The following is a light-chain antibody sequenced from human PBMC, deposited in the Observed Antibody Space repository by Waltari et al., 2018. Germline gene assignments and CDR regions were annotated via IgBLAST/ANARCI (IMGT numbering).Light chain of an antibody. CDR3: CSYSGTSWV. CDR1: RSDIGTYNF. Sequence: QSALTQPRSVSGSPGRSVTISCNGTRSDIGTYNFASWYQQHPGKAPKVIIYNVNNRPSGVPDRFSASKSANTASLIISGLQAEDEADYYCCSYSGTSWVFGGGTLLTVL. J-gene: IGLJ3*02. V-gene: IGLV2-11*01. CDR2: NVN.